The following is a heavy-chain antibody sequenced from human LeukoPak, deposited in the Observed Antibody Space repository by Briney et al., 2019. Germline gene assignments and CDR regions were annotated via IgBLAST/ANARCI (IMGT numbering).Heavy chain of an antibody. J-gene: IGHJ4*02. CDR2: IYHSGST. V-gene: IGHV4-38-2*02. Sequence: SETLSLTCTVSGYSISSGYYWGWIRQPPGKGLEWIGSIYHSGSTYYNPSLKSRVTISVDTSKNQFSLKLSSVTAADTAVYFCARISSGWLDYWGQGTLVTVSS. D-gene: IGHD6-19*01. CDR1: GYSISSGYY. CDR3: ARISSGWLDY.